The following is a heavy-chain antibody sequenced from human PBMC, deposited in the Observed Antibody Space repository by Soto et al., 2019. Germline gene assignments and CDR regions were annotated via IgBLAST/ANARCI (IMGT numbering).Heavy chain of an antibody. V-gene: IGHV4-30-4*01. J-gene: IGHJ6*02. CDR1: GGSISSGDHY. CDR3: ARALIQLWPHYYYGMDV. CDR2: IYYSGST. Sequence: SETLSLTCPVSGGSISSGDHYWSWIRQPPGKGLDWIGYIYYSGSTYYNPSLKSRVTISVETSKNQFSLNLSSVTAADTAVYYCARALIQLWPHYYYGMDVWGQGTTVNVSS. D-gene: IGHD5-18*01.